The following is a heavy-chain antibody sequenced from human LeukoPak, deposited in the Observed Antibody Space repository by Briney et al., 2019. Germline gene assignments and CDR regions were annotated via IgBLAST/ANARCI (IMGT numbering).Heavy chain of an antibody. V-gene: IGHV4-39*01. Sequence: PSETLSLTCTVSGGSISSGSPYWGWIRQPPGKGLEWIGTIDYSGSTYYNPSLKSRVTISVDTSKNQFSLKVSSVTAADTAVYYCASGRKTAYDYWGQGTLVTVSS. CDR3: ASGRKTAYDY. CDR2: IDYSGST. CDR1: GGSISSGSPY. D-gene: IGHD2-21*02. J-gene: IGHJ4*02.